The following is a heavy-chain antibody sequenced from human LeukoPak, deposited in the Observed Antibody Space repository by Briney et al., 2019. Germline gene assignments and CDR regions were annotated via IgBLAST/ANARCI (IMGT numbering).Heavy chain of an antibody. J-gene: IGHJ4*02. D-gene: IGHD3-22*01. V-gene: IGHV4-34*01. CDR3: ARGVNYYDSSGAIY. CDR2: INHSGST. CDR1: GGSSSGSY. Sequence: SETLSLTCAVYGGSSSGSYWSWIRQPPGKGLEWIGEINHSGSTNYNPSLKSRVTISVDTSKNQFSLKLSSVTAADTAVYYCARGVNYYDSSGAIYWGQGTLVTVSS.